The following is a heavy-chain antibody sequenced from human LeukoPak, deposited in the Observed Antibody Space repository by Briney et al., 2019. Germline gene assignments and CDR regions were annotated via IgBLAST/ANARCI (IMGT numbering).Heavy chain of an antibody. V-gene: IGHV4-34*01. Sequence: PSETLSLTCAVYGASFSDSYWSWIRQSPEKGPEWIGEINNSGSTSYNPSLNSRVIMSVDRSKNLVSLRLKSVTVADTAVYYCARHKYDMATFTLDKWFDPWGQGTPVTVSS. CDR3: ARHKYDMATFTLDKWFDP. CDR1: GASFSDSY. D-gene: IGHD2-2*03. J-gene: IGHJ5*02. CDR2: INNSGST.